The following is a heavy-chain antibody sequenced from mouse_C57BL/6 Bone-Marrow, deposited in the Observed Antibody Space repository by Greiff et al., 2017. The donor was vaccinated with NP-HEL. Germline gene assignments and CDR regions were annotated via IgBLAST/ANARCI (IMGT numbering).Heavy chain of an antibody. Sequence: VQLQQSGPGLVQPSQSLSITCTVSGFSLTSYGVHWVRQPPGKGLEWLGVIWSGGSTDYNAAFISRLSICKDNSKSQVFFKMNSLQADDTAIYYCAKKGGLRRGDYYAMDYWGQGTSVTVSS. D-gene: IGHD2-4*01. J-gene: IGHJ4*01. CDR1: GFSLTSYG. CDR3: AKKGGLRRGDYYAMDY. CDR2: IWSGGST. V-gene: IGHV2-4*01.